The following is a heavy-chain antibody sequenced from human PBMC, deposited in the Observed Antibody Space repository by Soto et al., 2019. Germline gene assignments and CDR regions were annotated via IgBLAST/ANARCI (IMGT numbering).Heavy chain of an antibody. Sequence: GGSLRLSCAASGFTVSSNYMSWVRQAPGKGLEWVSVIYSGGSTYYADSVKGRFTISRDNSKNTLYLQMNSLRAEDTAVYYCARDGETMVRGVGSEGMDVWGQGTTVTVSS. CDR1: GFTVSSNY. V-gene: IGHV3-66*01. D-gene: IGHD3-10*01. CDR2: IYSGGST. J-gene: IGHJ6*02. CDR3: ARDGETMVRGVGSEGMDV.